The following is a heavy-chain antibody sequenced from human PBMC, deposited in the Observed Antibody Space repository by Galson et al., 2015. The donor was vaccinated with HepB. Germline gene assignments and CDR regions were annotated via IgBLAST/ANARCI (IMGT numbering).Heavy chain of an antibody. CDR1: GYTFTSYA. Sequence: SVKVSCKASGYTFTSYAMPWVRQAPGQRLEWMGWINAGNGNTKYSQKFQGRVTITRDTSASTAYMELSSLRSEDTAVYYCASDPNSAPVYSGYDYFSQKDDYWGQGTLVTVFS. J-gene: IGHJ4*02. CDR3: ASDPNSAPVYSGYDYFSQKDDY. D-gene: IGHD5-12*01. CDR2: INAGNGNT. V-gene: IGHV1-3*01.